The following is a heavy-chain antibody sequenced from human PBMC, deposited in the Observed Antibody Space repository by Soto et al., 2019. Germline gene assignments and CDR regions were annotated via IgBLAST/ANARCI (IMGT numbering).Heavy chain of an antibody. CDR1: GFTFSSYS. J-gene: IGHJ4*02. CDR3: ARAGNRITIFGVATTPLLSY. Sequence: EVQLVESGGGLVQPGGSLRLSCAASGFTFSSYSMNWVRQAPGKGLEWVSYISSSGSTIYYADSVKGRFTISRDNAKNSLYLQMNSLRAEDTAVYYCARAGNRITIFGVATTPLLSYWGQGTLVTVSS. CDR2: ISSSGSTI. V-gene: IGHV3-48*04. D-gene: IGHD3-3*01.